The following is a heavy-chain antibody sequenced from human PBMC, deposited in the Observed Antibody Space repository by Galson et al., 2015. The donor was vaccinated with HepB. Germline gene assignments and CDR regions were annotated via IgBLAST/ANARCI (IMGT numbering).Heavy chain of an antibody. CDR1: GFTFSSYG. V-gene: IGHV3-30*02. D-gene: IGHD6-19*01. CDR2: IRYDGSNK. J-gene: IGHJ4*02. CDR3: ARALAVAGDFDY. Sequence: SLRLSCAASGFTFSSYGMHWVRQAPGKGLEWVAFIRYDGSNKYYADSVKGRFTISRDNSKNTLYLQMNSLRAEDTAVYYCARALAVAGDFDYWGQGTLVTVSS.